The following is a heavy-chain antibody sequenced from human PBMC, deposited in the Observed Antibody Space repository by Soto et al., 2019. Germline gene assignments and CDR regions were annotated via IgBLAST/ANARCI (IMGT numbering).Heavy chain of an antibody. CDR1: GYAFTTYG. D-gene: IGHD1-1*01. V-gene: IGHV1-18*01. CDR2: ISAHNGNT. J-gene: IGHJ4*02. CDR3: ARGRYGDY. Sequence: QVHLVQSGAEVKKPGASVKVSCKGSGYAFTTYGITWVRQAPGQGLEWMGWISAHNGNTNYAQKLQARVTVTRDTATSTAYMELRSPRSDDTAVYDCARGRYGDYWGQGALVTVSS.